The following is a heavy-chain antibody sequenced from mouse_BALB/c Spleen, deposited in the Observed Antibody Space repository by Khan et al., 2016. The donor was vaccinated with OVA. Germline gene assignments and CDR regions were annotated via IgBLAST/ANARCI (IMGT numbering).Heavy chain of an antibody. CDR3: ARRNYFGYTFAY. CDR1: GYTFPDYY. V-gene: IGHV1-77*01. Sequence: QVQLKQSGAELARPGASVKLSCTASGYTFPDYYINWVKQRTGQGLEWIGEISPGSGATYYNERFLGTATLTADKSSSTAYLQLSSLTSEASAVYFCARRNYFGYTFAYWGQGTLVTVSA. CDR2: ISPGSGAT. J-gene: IGHJ3*01. D-gene: IGHD1-2*01.